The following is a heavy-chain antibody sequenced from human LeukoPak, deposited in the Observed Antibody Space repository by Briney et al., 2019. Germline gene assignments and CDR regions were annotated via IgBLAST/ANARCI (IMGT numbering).Heavy chain of an antibody. V-gene: IGHV4-59*01. J-gene: IGHJ4*02. CDR1: GGSISSYY. Sequence: SETLSLTCTVSGGSISSYYWSWIRQPPGKGLEWIGYIYYSGSTNYNPSLMSRVTISVDTSKNQFSLKLSSVTAADTAVYYCARQYSYGYYFDYWGQGTLVTVSS. CDR2: IYYSGST. CDR3: ARQYSYGYYFDY. D-gene: IGHD5-18*01.